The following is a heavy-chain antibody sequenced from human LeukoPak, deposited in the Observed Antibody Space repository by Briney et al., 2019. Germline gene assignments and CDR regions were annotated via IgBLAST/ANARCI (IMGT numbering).Heavy chain of an antibody. J-gene: IGHJ4*02. D-gene: IGHD4-17*01. V-gene: IGHV3-30*03. CDR3: ARETGSAVGSTDFDY. CDR2: ISYDGSNK. CDR1: GFSFSGYG. Sequence: GGSLRLSCAASGFSFSGYGMHWVRQAPGKGLEWVAVISYDGSNKYYADSVKGRFTISRDNSKNTLYLQMNSLRAEDTAVYYCARETGSAVGSTDFDYWGQGTLVTVSS.